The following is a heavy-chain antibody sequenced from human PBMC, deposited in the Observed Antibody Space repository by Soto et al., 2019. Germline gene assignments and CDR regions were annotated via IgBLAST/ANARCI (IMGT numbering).Heavy chain of an antibody. CDR2: FDPEDGET. Sequence: ASVKVSCKVSGYTLTELSMHWVRQAPGKGLEWMGGFDPEDGETIYAQKFQGRVTMTEDTSTDTAYMELSSLRSEDTAVYYCARDGGTVADYYYYYGMDVWGQGTTVTVSS. D-gene: IGHD1-1*01. V-gene: IGHV1-24*01. CDR1: GYTLTELS. J-gene: IGHJ6*02. CDR3: ARDGGTVADYYYYYGMDV.